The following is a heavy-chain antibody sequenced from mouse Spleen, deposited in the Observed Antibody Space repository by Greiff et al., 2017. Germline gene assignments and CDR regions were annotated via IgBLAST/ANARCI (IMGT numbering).Heavy chain of an antibody. Sequence: VHVKQSGAELVKPGASVKLSCTASGFNIKDTYMHWVKQRPEQGLEWIGRIDPANGNTKYDPKFQGKATITADTSSNTAYLQLSSLTSEDTAVYYCARDGGNYPYYAMDYWGQGTSVTVSS. CDR1: GFNIKDTY. J-gene: IGHJ4*01. V-gene: IGHV14-3*02. D-gene: IGHD1-1*02. CDR3: ARDGGNYPYYAMDY. CDR2: IDPANGNT.